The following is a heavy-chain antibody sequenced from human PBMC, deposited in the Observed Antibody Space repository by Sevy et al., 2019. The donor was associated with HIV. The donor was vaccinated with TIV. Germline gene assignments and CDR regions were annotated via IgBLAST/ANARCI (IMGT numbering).Heavy chain of an antibody. D-gene: IGHD6-13*01. Sequence: ASVKVSCKASGGTFSSYAISWVRQAPGQGLEWMGGIIPIFGTANYAQKFQGRVTITADESTSTAYMELSSLGSEDTAGYYCAREGYSSSWYGGGVYYYYGMDVWGQGTTVTV. CDR1: GGTFSSYA. CDR2: IIPIFGTA. V-gene: IGHV1-69*13. J-gene: IGHJ6*02. CDR3: AREGYSSSWYGGGVYYYYGMDV.